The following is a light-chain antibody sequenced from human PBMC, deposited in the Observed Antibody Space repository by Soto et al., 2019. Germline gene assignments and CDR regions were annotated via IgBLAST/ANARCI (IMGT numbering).Light chain of an antibody. V-gene: IGKV3-20*01. CDR3: QQYGYSPRT. Sequence: EIVLTQSPGTLSLSPGDIATLSCRASQTVTSYFAWYQQKPGQAPRLLIHGASTRATGIPDRFSGSGSGTEFTLTISGLEPEDFAGYYCQQYGYSPRTFGQGTKVEIK. CDR1: QTVTSY. J-gene: IGKJ1*01. CDR2: GAS.